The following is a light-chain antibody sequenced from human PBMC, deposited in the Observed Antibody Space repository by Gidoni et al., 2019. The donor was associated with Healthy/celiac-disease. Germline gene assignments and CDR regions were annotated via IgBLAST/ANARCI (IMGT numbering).Light chain of an antibody. J-gene: IGKJ1*01. V-gene: IGKV1-5*03. CDR2: KAS. Sequence: DIQMTQSPSTLSASVGDRVTITCRASQSISSWLAWYQQKPGKAPKLLIYKASSLESGVPSRFSGSGSGTECTLTISSLQPDDFATYYCQHQTFGQGTKVEIK. CDR1: QSISSW. CDR3: QHQT.